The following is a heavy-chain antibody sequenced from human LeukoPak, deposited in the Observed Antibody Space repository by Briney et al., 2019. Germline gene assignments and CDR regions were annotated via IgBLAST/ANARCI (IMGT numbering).Heavy chain of an antibody. V-gene: IGHV3-15*01. D-gene: IGHD3-10*01. Sequence: GGSLRLSRAASGFTFSNAWMTWVRQAPGKGLEWVGRIKSKSDGGTTDYDAPVKGRFTTSRDDSKNTVYLQMNSLKTEDTAMFYCTTYTMGAFDSWGQGTLVTVSS. J-gene: IGHJ4*02. CDR3: TTYTMGAFDS. CDR2: IKSKSDGGTT. CDR1: GFTFSNAW.